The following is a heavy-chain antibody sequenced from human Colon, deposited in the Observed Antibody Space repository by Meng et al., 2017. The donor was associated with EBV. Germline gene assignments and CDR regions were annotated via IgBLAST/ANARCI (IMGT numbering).Heavy chain of an antibody. J-gene: IGHJ5*02. CDR1: GDSISSGDYS. Sequence: HASDQGLLQPPHVLSPPWSVSGDSISSGDYSWSWIRQPPGQGLEWIGYIYHGGTTYNTSLKSRVTISVDNSKNQFSLRLTSVTAADTAVYYCARGPYCGGDCYWFDPWGQGTLVTVSS. CDR3: ARGPYCGGDCYWFDP. D-gene: IGHD2-21*02. CDR2: IYHGGTT. V-gene: IGHV4-30-2*01.